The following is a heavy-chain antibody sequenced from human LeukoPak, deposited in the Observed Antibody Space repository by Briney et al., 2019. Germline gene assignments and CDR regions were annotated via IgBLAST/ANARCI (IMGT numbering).Heavy chain of an antibody. Sequence: GSLRLSCAASGFTFSSYEMNWVRQAPGKGLEWVSYIGVGSSTMYYADSVKGRFSISRDDAKNSVYLQLNSLRAEDTAVYFCARDIAHCSGDICYNIRFDSWGQGTRVTVSS. V-gene: IGHV3-48*01. CDR2: IGVGSSTM. CDR3: ARDIAHCSGDICYNIRFDS. J-gene: IGHJ5*01. CDR1: GFTFSSYE. D-gene: IGHD2-15*01.